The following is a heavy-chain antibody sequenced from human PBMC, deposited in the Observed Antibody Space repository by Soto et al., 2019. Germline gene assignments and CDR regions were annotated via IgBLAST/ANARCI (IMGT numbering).Heavy chain of an antibody. CDR3: TTDPGGSYYVDY. CDR1: GFTFSNAW. V-gene: IGHV3-15*01. J-gene: IGHJ4*02. D-gene: IGHD1-26*01. Sequence: GGSLRLSCAASGFTFSNAWMSWVRQAPGKGLEWVGRIKSKTDGGTTDYAAPVKGRFTISRDDSKNTLYLQMNSLKTEDTAVYYCTTDPGGSYYVDYWGQGTLVTVSS. CDR2: IKSKTDGGTT.